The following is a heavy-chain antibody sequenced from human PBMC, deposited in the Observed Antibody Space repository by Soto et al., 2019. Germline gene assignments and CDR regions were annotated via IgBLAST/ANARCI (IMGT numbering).Heavy chain of an antibody. D-gene: IGHD1-26*01. J-gene: IGHJ4*02. V-gene: IGHV4-4*02. Sequence: QVQLQESGPGLVKPSGTLSLTCAVSGGSIRSNNWWSWVRQPPGKGLEWIGEIFHSGSTNYNPSLKTRVTISVDKSKSTFSMKLSSVTAADTSVYFCARVFSGSYSDYWGQGTLVTVSS. CDR3: ARVFSGSYSDY. CDR1: GGSIRSNNW. CDR2: IFHSGST.